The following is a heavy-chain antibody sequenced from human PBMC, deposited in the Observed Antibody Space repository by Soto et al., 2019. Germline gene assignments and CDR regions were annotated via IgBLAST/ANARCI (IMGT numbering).Heavy chain of an antibody. J-gene: IGHJ4*02. CDR3: ARPRTGFCSNGVCVTPDW. CDR2: ISYDGKKK. CDR1: GFTFRSFG. V-gene: IGHV3-30*03. D-gene: IGHD2-8*01. Sequence: QVQLVESGGGVVQPGRSLRLSCAASGFTFRSFGFHWVRQAPGKGLEWVAAISYDGKKKYYADFVKGRFTISMDNSKNSLFLQLNRLRGEDTDLYYCARPRTGFCSNGVCVTPDWWGQGTLVTVSS.